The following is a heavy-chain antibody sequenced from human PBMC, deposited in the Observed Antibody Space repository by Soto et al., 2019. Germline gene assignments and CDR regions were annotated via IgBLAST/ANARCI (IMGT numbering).Heavy chain of an antibody. CDR3: AKCGVLMTRSGGWCNWFDP. J-gene: IGHJ5*02. CDR2: IRGTAT. CDR1: GFSFSSFA. Sequence: EVQLLESGGTLVQPGESLRLSCEVSGFSFSSFAMNWVRQAPGEGLEWVSSIRGTATSYADSVKGRFTISRDNSKNTAYLEMNPLRGEDTVVYYCAKCGVLMTRSGGWCNWFDPWGQGPLVIVSS. D-gene: IGHD2-21*01. V-gene: IGHV3-23*01.